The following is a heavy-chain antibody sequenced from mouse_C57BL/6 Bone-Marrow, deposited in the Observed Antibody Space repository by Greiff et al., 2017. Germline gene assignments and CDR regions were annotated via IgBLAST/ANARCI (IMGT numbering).Heavy chain of an antibody. Sequence: DVMLVESGGGLVKPGGSLKLSCAASGFTFSSYTMSWVRQTPEKRLEWVATISGGGGNTYYPDSVQGRFTISRDNAKNTLYLQMSSPRSEDTALYYCASLYYYGSSYPPWFAYWGQGTLVTVSA. D-gene: IGHD1-1*01. CDR2: ISGGGGNT. J-gene: IGHJ3*01. V-gene: IGHV5-9*01. CDR3: ASLYYYGSSYPPWFAY. CDR1: GFTFSSYT.